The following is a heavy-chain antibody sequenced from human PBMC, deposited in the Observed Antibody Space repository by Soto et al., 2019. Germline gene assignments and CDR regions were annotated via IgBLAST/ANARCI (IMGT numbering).Heavy chain of an antibody. CDR1: GYIFTSYV. Sequence: QVQLVQSGAEVKNPGASVKVSCKASGYIFTSYVISWVRQAPGQWLEWMGMISPYNGHTNYAQWLQGRVTMTTDTSTSTAYMELRSLRSDDTAVYYCARNPSRLLRYSSPCPNLFDPWGQGTLVTVSS. D-gene: IGHD6-13*01. CDR3: ARNPSRLLRYSSPCPNLFDP. V-gene: IGHV1-18*01. CDR2: ISPYNGHT. J-gene: IGHJ5*01.